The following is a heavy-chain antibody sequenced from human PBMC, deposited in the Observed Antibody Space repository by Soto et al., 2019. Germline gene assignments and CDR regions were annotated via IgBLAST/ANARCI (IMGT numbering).Heavy chain of an antibody. J-gene: IGHJ4*02. CDR2: ISGSSGCT. V-gene: IGHV3-23*01. D-gene: IGHD6-13*01. CDR1: GFTLSSYS. Sequence: GGSLRLSCAASGFTLSSYSMNWVRQAPGKGLEWVSAISGSSGCTYYADSVKGRFTISRDNSKNTLYLQMNSLRAEDTAVYYCAKRGVRIAAASQVDYWGQGTLVTVSS. CDR3: AKRGVRIAAASQVDY.